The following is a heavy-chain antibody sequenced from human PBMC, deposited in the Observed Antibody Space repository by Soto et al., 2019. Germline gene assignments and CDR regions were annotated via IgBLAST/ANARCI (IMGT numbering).Heavy chain of an antibody. V-gene: IGHV1-2*02. J-gene: IGHJ3*02. Sequence: ASVKVSCKASGYTFTGYYMHWVRQAPGQGLEWMGWINPNSGGTNYAQKFQGRVTMTRDTSISTAYMELSRLRSDDTAVYYCAGSDQYYYDSSAPGAFDIRGQGTMVTVSS. CDR1: GYTFTGYY. D-gene: IGHD3-22*01. CDR2: INPNSGGT. CDR3: AGSDQYYYDSSAPGAFDI.